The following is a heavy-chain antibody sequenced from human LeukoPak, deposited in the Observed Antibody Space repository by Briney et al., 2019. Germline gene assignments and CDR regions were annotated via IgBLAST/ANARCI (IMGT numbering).Heavy chain of an antibody. V-gene: IGHV3-7*03. Sequence: GGSLRLSCAASGFTFSSYWMSWVRQAPGKGLEWVANIKQDGSEKYYVDSVKGRFTISRDNSKNTLYLQMNSLRAEDTAVYYCAKDRGAVAGTVVDYWGQGTLVTVSS. CDR3: AKDRGAVAGTVVDY. CDR2: IKQDGSEK. D-gene: IGHD6-19*01. CDR1: GFTFSSYW. J-gene: IGHJ4*02.